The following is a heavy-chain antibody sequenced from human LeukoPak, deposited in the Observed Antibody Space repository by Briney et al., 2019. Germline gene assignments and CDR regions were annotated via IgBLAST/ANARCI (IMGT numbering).Heavy chain of an antibody. CDR3: SGRDSSRNPWAY. Sequence: GGSLSLSCAVSGFSFDNFWMNWVRLAPGRGMEWLANIRPDGSDKYYVDSVKGRFTISRDNAKNLVYLEMNSLRVEDTAVYYCSGRDSSRNPWAYWGQGTLVSVSS. CDR2: IRPDGSDK. D-gene: IGHD2-2*01. J-gene: IGHJ4*02. V-gene: IGHV3-7*01. CDR1: GFSFDNFW.